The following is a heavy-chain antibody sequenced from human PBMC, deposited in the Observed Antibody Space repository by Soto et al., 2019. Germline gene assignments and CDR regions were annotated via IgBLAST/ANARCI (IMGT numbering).Heavy chain of an antibody. CDR3: ARGGGYDSFDY. CDR1: GSSISYGGFS. J-gene: IGHJ4*02. Sequence: SETLSLTCTVSGSSISYGGFSWSWIRQSPGKGLEWIGYISHLESTYFHPSFKSRLTMSIDRTRNQFSLKLSSVTAADMAVYYCARGGGYDSFDYWGQGVLVTVS. D-gene: IGHD5-12*01. V-gene: IGHV4-30-2*06. CDR2: ISHLEST.